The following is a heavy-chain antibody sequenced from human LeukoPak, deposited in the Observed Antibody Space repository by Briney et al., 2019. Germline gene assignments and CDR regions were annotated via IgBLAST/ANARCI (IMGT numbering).Heavy chain of an antibody. D-gene: IGHD2-15*01. J-gene: IGHJ4*02. CDR2: ISGSGGST. CDR1: GFTLSSYA. V-gene: IGHV3-23*01. Sequence: GGSLRLSCAASGFTLSSYAMSWVRQAPGKGLEWVSAISGSGGSTYYADSVKGRFTISRDNSKNTLYLQMNSLRAEDTAVYYCANRYCSGGSCYPDYYFDYWGQGTLVTVSS. CDR3: ANRYCSGGSCYPDYYFDY.